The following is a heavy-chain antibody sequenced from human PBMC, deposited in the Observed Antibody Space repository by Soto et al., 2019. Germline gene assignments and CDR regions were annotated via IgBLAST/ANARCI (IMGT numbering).Heavy chain of an antibody. D-gene: IGHD5-12*01. Sequence: ASVKVSCKASGYTFTSYGISWVRQAPGQGLEWMGWISAYNGNTNYAQKLQGRVTMTTDTSTSTAYMELRSLRSDDTAVYYCARDHRPSGYDSYDAFDIWGQGTMVTVSS. J-gene: IGHJ3*02. CDR1: GYTFTSYG. V-gene: IGHV1-18*01. CDR3: ARDHRPSGYDSYDAFDI. CDR2: ISAYNGNT.